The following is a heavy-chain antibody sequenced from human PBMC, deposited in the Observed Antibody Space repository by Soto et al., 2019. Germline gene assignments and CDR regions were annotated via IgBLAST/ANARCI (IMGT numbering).Heavy chain of an antibody. CDR3: AREYSSSSFPYYYGMDV. D-gene: IGHD6-6*01. Sequence: QVQLVESGGGVVQPGRSLRLSCAASGFTFSSYGMHWVRQAPGKGLEWVAVIWYDGSNKYYADSVKGRFTISRDNSKNTLDLQMNSLRAEDTAVYYCAREYSSSSFPYYYGMDVWGQGTTVTVSS. CDR1: GFTFSSYG. J-gene: IGHJ6*02. CDR2: IWYDGSNK. V-gene: IGHV3-33*01.